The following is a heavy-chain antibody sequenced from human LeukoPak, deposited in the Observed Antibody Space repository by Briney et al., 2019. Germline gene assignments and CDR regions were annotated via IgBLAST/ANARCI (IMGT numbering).Heavy chain of an antibody. CDR3: AKGKNTGSYLSHVDY. CDR2: ISSTDAGT. D-gene: IGHD3-10*01. Sequence: GGSLRLSCAASGFSLSSYAMSWVRQAPGKGLEWVSAISSTDAGTYHADSVRGRFTISRDSSKNTLYLQMNSLRTEDTALYYCAKGKNTGSYLSHVDYWGQGTLVTVSS. J-gene: IGHJ4*02. V-gene: IGHV3-23*01. CDR1: GFSLSSYA.